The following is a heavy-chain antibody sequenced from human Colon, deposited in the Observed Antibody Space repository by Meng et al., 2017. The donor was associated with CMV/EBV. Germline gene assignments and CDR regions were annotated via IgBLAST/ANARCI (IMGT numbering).Heavy chain of an antibody. D-gene: IGHD4-17*01. CDR3: AYRGDSGDPYY. CDR1: RFTFSNYA. Sequence: GESLKISCVASRFTFSNYAMTWVRQVPGKGLAWVSALSGGGGSVYYADTVKGRFTISRDNSKNTLFLHLNSLRAEDTAIYYCAYRGDSGDPYYWGQGTLVTVSS. V-gene: IGHV3-23*01. CDR2: LSGGGGSV. J-gene: IGHJ4*02.